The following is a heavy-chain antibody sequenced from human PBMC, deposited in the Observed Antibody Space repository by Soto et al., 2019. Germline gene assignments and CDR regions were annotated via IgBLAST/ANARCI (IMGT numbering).Heavy chain of an antibody. V-gene: IGHV1-69*12. D-gene: IGHD5-18*01. Sequence: QVQLVQSGAEVKKPESLVKVSCKAPGGTFSTYAINWVRQAPGQGLEWMGGISPMFGTANYAQRFQDSVTITADESTNTVYMELSSLRSEDTAVYFCASGIQLWLRRINNGYSGWGQGTLVTVSS. J-gene: IGHJ4*02. CDR2: ISPMFGTA. CDR3: ASGIQLWLRRINNGYSG. CDR1: GGTFSTYA.